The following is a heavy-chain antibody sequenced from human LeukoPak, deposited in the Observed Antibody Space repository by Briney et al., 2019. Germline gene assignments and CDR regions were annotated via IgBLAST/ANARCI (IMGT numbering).Heavy chain of an antibody. CDR2: TNPNSGNT. CDR1: ENIFNRYD. Sequence: ASVKVSCKAPENIFNRYDINWVRQATGQGLEWMGWTNPNSGNTGYAHKFEGRVTMTRTPSKSTAYMELSRLRSEDTAVYYCAFRYCTGGSCPSSIDYWGQGTLITVSS. D-gene: IGHD2-15*01. V-gene: IGHV1-8*01. J-gene: IGHJ4*02. CDR3: AFRYCTGGSCPSSIDY.